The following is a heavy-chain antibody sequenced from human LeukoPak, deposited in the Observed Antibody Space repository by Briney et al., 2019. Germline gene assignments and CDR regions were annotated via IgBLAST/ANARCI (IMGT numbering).Heavy chain of an antibody. CDR1: GGSITSYY. J-gene: IGHJ4*02. CDR2: IYYSGST. CDR3: ARRGFFDY. V-gene: IGHV4-59*08. Sequence: PSETLSLNCTVSGGSITSYYWSWIRPPPGKGLEWIGYIYYSGSTNYNPSRKNRVTISVDTSKNQFSLKLSSVTAADTAVYYCARRGFFDYWGQGTLVTVSS.